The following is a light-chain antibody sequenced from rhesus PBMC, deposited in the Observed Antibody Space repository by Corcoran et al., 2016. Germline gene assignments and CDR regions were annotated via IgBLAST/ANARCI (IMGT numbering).Light chain of an antibody. CDR3: QHSYGTPYS. V-gene: IGKV1-74*01. CDR2: AAS. Sequence: DIQMTQSPSSLSASVADRVTITCRASENVNNYLHWYQQKPGKAPKLLIYAASTLRSGVPSRFSGSGSGTDYTFTISSLQPEDVATYYCQHSYGTPYSFGQGTKVEIK. CDR1: ENVNNY. J-gene: IGKJ2*01.